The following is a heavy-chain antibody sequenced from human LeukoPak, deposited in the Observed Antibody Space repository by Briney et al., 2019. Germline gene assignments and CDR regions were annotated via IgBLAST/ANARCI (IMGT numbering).Heavy chain of an antibody. J-gene: IGHJ6*04. CDR1: GCTFSSYW. Sequence: GGSLRLSCVASGCTFSSYWMHWVRQAPGKGLVWVSRINSDGTYTTYADSGKGRFTISRDNAKNTLYLQMNSLRAEDTAVYYCAGGNYYDMDVWGKGTTATVSS. CDR2: INSDGTYT. V-gene: IGHV3-74*01. CDR3: AGGNYYDMDV.